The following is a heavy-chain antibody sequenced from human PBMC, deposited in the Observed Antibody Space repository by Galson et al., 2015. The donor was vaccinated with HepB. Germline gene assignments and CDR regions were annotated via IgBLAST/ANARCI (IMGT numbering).Heavy chain of an antibody. CDR3: ARHIDGDYGDY. CDR1: GYSFTSYW. CDR2: IYPGDSDT. D-gene: IGHD4-17*01. Sequence: QSGAEVKKPGESLKISCPVSGYSFTSYWIGWVRRMPGKGLGWMGNIYPGDSDTRYSPSFQGQVTISADKSISTAFPQWSSLKASDTAMYYCARHIDGDYGDYWGQGTLVTVSS. V-gene: IGHV5-51*01. J-gene: IGHJ4*02.